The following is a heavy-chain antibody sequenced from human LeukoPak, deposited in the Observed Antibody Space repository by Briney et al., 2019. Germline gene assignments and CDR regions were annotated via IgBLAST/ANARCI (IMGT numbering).Heavy chain of an antibody. Sequence: PGGSLRLSCAASGFTFSSYEMNWVRQAPGKGLEWVANIKQDGSEKNYVDSVRGRFTISRDNAKNSLYLQMNSLRAEDTAVYYCARDVGGALGGHDKDYRGQGTLVTVSS. V-gene: IGHV3-7*01. J-gene: IGHJ4*02. CDR3: ARDVGGALGGHDKDY. CDR2: IKQDGSEK. D-gene: IGHD3-16*01. CDR1: GFTFSSYE.